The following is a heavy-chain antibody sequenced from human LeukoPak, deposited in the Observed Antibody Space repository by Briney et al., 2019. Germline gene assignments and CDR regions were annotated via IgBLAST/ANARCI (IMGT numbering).Heavy chain of an antibody. D-gene: IGHD4-17*01. CDR3: ATGIGYGDYGYFDY. J-gene: IGHJ4*02. CDR2: ISYDGSNK. Sequence: GGSLRLSCVASGFTFSNYYMHWVRQAPGKGLEWVAVISYDGSNKYYADSVKGRFTISRDNSKNTLYLQMNSLRAEDTAVYYCATGIGYGDYGYFDYWGQGTLVTVSS. V-gene: IGHV3-30*03. CDR1: GFTFSNYY.